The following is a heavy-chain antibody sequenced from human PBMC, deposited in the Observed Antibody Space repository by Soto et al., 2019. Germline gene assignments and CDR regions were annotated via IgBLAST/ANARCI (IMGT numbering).Heavy chain of an antibody. CDR3: ESQGGDYGIDY. CDR2: ISYDGSNK. J-gene: IGHJ4*02. V-gene: IGHV3-30-3*01. Sequence: AGGSLRLSCAASGFTFSSYAMHWVRQAPGKGLEWVAVISYDGSNKYYADSVKGRFTISRDNSKNTLYLQMNSLRAEDTAVYYCESQGGDYGIDYWGQGTLVTVSS. CDR1: GFTFSSYA. D-gene: IGHD4-17*01.